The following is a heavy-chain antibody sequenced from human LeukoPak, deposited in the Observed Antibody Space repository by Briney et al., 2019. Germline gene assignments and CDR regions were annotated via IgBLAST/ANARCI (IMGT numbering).Heavy chain of an antibody. J-gene: IGHJ5*02. V-gene: IGHV4-39*01. CDR2: IYYSGST. CDR3: ARQIRYSGSYLPIDWFDP. CDR1: GGSISSSSYY. D-gene: IGHD1-26*01. Sequence: PSETLSLTCTVSGGSISSSSYYWGWIRQPPGKGLEWIGSIYYSGSTYYNPSLKGRVTISVDTSKNQFSLKLSSVTAADTAVYYCARQIRYSGSYLPIDWFDPWGQGTLVTVSS.